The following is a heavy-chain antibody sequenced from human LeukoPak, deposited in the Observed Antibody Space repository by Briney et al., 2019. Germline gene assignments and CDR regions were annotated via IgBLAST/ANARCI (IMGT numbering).Heavy chain of an antibody. CDR1: GYSFSNYW. J-gene: IGHJ4*02. CDR3: ARRSPYSSSWYLDY. D-gene: IGHD6-13*01. CDR2: IYPDDSDT. V-gene: IGHV5-51*01. Sequence: GESLKISCKGSGYSFSNYWIAWVRQMPGKGLEWMGIIYPDDSDTRYSPSFQGQVTISADKSITTAYLQWSSLKASDTAMYYCARRSPYSSSWYLDYWGQGTLVTVSS.